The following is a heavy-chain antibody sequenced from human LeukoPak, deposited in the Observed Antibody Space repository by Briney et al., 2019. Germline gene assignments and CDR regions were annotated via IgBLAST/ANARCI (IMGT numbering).Heavy chain of an antibody. CDR3: ARDFSISWSNWFDP. CDR1: GGTFSSYA. J-gene: IGHJ5*02. D-gene: IGHD6-13*01. Sequence: GASVKASCKASGGTFSSYAISWVRQAPGQGLEWMGWINPHSGNTNYAQKFQGRVTMTRDTSISTAYMELSRLRSDDTAVYYCARDFSISWSNWFDPWGQGTLVTVSS. CDR2: INPHSGNT. V-gene: IGHV1-2*02.